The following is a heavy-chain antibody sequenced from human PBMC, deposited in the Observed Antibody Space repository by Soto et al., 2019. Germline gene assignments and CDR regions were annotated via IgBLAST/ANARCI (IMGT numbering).Heavy chain of an antibody. CDR3: ARRDGDYLGVGYFDF. D-gene: IGHD4-17*01. CDR1: GGSISSSNW. CDR2: IYHSGST. J-gene: IGHJ4*02. Sequence: PSETLSLTCAVSGGSISSSNWWSWVRQPPGKGLEWIGEIYHSGSTNFNPSLKSRVTMSVDTSKSQISMKLSSMTAADTAMYYCARRDGDYLGVGYFDFWGQGSMVTVSS. V-gene: IGHV4-4*02.